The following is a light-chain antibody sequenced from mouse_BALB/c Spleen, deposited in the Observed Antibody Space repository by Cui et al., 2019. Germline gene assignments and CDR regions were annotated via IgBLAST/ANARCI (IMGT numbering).Light chain of an antibody. CDR2: AAT. J-gene: IGKJ2*01. Sequence: DIQMTQSPASQSASLEESGTITGLASQTIGTWLAWYQQKPGKSPQLLIYAATSLADGVPSRFSGSGSGTKFSFKISSLQAEDVVSYYCQELYSTPYTFGGGTKLEIK. CDR3: QELYSTPYT. V-gene: IGKV12-98*01. CDR1: QTIGTW.